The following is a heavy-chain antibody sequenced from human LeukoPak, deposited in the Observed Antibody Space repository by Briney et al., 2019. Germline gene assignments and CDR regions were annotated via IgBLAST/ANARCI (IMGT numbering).Heavy chain of an antibody. CDR1: EFSVGSNY. J-gene: IGHJ5*02. CDR3: ARDRATNWFDP. D-gene: IGHD3-10*01. Sequence: GGSLRLSCAASEFSVGSNYMTRVRQAPGKGLEWVSLIYSGGSTYYADSVKGRFTISRDNSKNTLYLQMNSLRAEDTAVYYCARDRATNWFDPWGQGTLVTVSS. CDR2: IYSGGST. V-gene: IGHV3-66*01.